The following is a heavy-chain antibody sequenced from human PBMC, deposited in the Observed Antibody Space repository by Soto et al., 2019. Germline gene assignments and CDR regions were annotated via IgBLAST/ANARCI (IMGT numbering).Heavy chain of an antibody. D-gene: IGHD1-26*01. V-gene: IGHV3-23*01. CDR1: GFIFENFG. CDR2: ISGSGFKK. Sequence: GGSLRLSCAASGFIFENFGMSWVRQAPGKGLEWISSISGSGFKKYYADSVKGRFTISRDNSKSTVYLELNKLSAEDTAVYHCAKNQGVELVPLATVDWFDPWGQGSVVTVSS. J-gene: IGHJ5*02. CDR3: AKNQGVELVPLATVDWFDP.